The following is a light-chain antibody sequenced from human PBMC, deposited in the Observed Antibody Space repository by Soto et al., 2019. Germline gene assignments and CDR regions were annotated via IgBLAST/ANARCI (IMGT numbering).Light chain of an antibody. CDR1: QSISSW. CDR2: KAS. V-gene: IGKV1-5*03. CDR3: QQYNSYSHT. Sequence: DIQMTQSPSTLSASVGDRVTITCRAGQSISSWLAWYQQKPGKAPKLLIYKASSLESGVPSRFSGSGSGTEFTLTISSLQPDDFATYYCQQYNSYSHTFGQGTKWIS. J-gene: IGKJ1*01.